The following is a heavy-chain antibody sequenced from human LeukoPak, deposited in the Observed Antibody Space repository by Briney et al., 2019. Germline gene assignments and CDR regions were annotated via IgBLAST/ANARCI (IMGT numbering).Heavy chain of an antibody. D-gene: IGHD1-26*01. CDR3: ARDNSVGDTAWWFDP. J-gene: IGHJ5*02. CDR2: INPSGSST. V-gene: IGHV1-46*01. CDR1: GYTFISDY. Sequence: GASVKVSCKASGYTFISDYMHWVRQAPGQGLEWMGLINPSGSSTSYAQKFQGRLSLTRDMSTSTDYMELSSLRSEDTAVYYCARDNSVGDTAWWFDPWGQGTLVTVSS.